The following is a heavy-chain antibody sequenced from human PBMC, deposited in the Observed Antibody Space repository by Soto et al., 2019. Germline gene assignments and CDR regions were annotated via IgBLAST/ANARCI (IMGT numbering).Heavy chain of an antibody. Sequence: SETLSLACAVYGGSFSGYYWSWIRQPPGKGLAWIGEINHSGSTNYKPSLKSRVTISVDTSKNQVSLKVNSVTAADTAVYYCARVNMGAFDIWGQGTMVTVSS. D-gene: IGHD3-10*01. J-gene: IGHJ3*02. CDR2: INHSGST. CDR1: GGSFSGYY. CDR3: ARVNMGAFDI. V-gene: IGHV4-34*01.